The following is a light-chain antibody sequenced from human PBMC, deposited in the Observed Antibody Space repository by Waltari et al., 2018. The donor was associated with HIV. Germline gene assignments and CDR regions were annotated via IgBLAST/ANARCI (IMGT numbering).Light chain of an antibody. CDR3: QSADSSGTYWV. CDR2: KDS. V-gene: IGLV3-25*03. Sequence: SYELTQPTSVSVSPGQTARITCSGDALPKQYAYWYQQKPGQAPVLVIYKDSGRPSGIPERFSGSGSGTTVTLTISGVQAEDEADYHCQSADSSGTYWVFGGGTKLTVL. CDR1: ALPKQY. J-gene: IGLJ3*02.